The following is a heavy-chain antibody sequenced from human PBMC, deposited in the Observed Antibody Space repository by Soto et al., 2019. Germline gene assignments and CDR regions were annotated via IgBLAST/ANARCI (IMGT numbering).Heavy chain of an antibody. Sequence: ASVKVSCKASGYTFTSYGISCVRQAPGQVLEWMGWISAYNGNTNYAQKLQGRVTMTTDTSTSTAYMELRSLRSDDTAVYYCARDWGSSYYDSSGYYHPYYYYGMDVWGQGTTVTVSS. CDR1: GYTFTSYG. CDR3: ARDWGSSYYDSSGYYHPYYYYGMDV. D-gene: IGHD3-22*01. CDR2: ISAYNGNT. J-gene: IGHJ6*02. V-gene: IGHV1-18*01.